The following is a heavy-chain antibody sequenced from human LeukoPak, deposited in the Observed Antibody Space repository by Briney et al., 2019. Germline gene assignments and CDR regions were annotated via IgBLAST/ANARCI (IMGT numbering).Heavy chain of an antibody. D-gene: IGHD6-19*01. J-gene: IGHJ4*02. CDR3: ARDNAVAGTFYVY. Sequence: GASVKVSCKASGGTFSSYAISWVRQAPGQGLEWMGRIIPILGIANYAQKFQGRVTITADKSTSTAYMELSSLRSEDTAAYYCARDNAVAGTFYVYWGQGTLVTVSS. CDR2: IIPILGIA. CDR1: GGTFSSYA. V-gene: IGHV1-69*04.